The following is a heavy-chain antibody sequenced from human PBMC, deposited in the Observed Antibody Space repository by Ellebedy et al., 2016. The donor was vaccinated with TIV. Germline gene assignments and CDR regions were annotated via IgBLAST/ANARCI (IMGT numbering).Heavy chain of an antibody. V-gene: IGHV4-59*12. CDR1: GGSISSYY. CDR3: AREGGVYSQYYFDY. J-gene: IGHJ4*02. CDR2: IYYSGST. Sequence: MPSETLSLTCTVSGGSISSYYWSWIRQPPGKGLEWIGYIYYSGSTNYNPSLKSRVPISVDTSKNQFSLKLSSVTAADTAVYYCAREGGVYSQYYFDYWGQGTLVTVSS. D-gene: IGHD6-13*01.